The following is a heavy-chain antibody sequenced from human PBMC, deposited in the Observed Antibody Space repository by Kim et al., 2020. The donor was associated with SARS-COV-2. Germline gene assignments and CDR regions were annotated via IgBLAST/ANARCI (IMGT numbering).Heavy chain of an antibody. CDR1: GFTFSGFW. J-gene: IGHJ4*02. V-gene: IGHV3-74*03. CDR3: TRATVGTNTFDS. CDR2: VNTDGSDT. D-gene: IGHD1-7*01. Sequence: GGSLRLSCEASGFTFSGFWMDWVRQAPGKGLLWVSRVNTDGSDTTYADSVKGRFTVSRDNAKNTLYLQMNRLRADDTAVYYCTRATVGTNTFDSWGQGILVTVSS.